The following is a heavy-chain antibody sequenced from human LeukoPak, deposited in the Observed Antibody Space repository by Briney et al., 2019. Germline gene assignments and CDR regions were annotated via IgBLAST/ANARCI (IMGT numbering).Heavy chain of an antibody. V-gene: IGHV3-23*01. J-gene: IGHJ4*02. D-gene: IGHD1-26*01. CDR2: ISGSGGST. Sequence: GGSLRLSCAASGFTFSSYGMSWVRQAPGKGLEWVSAISGSGGSTYYADSVKGRFTISRDNSKNTLYLQMNSLRAEDTAVYYCAKGGRVGATFTAFDYWGQGTLVTVSS. CDR3: AKGGRVGATFTAFDY. CDR1: GFTFSSYG.